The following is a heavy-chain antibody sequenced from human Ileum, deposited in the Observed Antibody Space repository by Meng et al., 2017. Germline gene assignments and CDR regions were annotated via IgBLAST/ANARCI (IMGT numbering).Heavy chain of an antibody. CDR2: INHSGNT. V-gene: IGHV4-34*01. D-gene: IGHD1-14*01. Sequence: QVQLQPWGAGLLKPSETLSLTCAVSGYSISSGYYWSWIRQPPGKGLEWIGEINHSGNTNYNPSLKSRVTIAVDKSKNHLSLSLSSVTAADTAVYYCAKAAAYNLDIWGQGALVTVSS. J-gene: IGHJ4*02. CDR1: GYSISSGYY. CDR3: AKAAAYNLDI.